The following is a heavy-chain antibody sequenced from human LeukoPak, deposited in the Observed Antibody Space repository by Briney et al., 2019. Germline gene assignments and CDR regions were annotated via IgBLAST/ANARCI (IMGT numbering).Heavy chain of an antibody. CDR1: GGSFSDYY. CDR2: IYYSGST. CDR3: ARGDIGSGYSYYFDY. D-gene: IGHD3-22*01. J-gene: IGHJ4*02. Sequence: SETLSLTCAVHGGSFSDYYWSWIRQPPGKGLEWIGYIYYSGSTYYNPSLKGRVTISVDTSKNQFSLKLSSVTAADTAVYYCARGDIGSGYSYYFDYWGQGTLVTVSS. V-gene: IGHV4-30-4*08.